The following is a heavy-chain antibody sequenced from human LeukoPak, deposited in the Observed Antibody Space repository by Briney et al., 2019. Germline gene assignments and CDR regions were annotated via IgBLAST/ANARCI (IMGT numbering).Heavy chain of an antibody. CDR3: AKRLNSFAFDI. CDR2: FSDIA. Sequence: GGSLRLSCEASGFTFSSSFMSWVRQAPGKGLEWVSSFSDIAYYADSVKGRLTISRDNAKNTLYLQMDSLRAEDTPVYYCAKRLNSFAFDIRGQGTMVAVSS. V-gene: IGHV3-23*01. CDR1: GFTFSSSF. J-gene: IGHJ3*02. D-gene: IGHD2-21*01.